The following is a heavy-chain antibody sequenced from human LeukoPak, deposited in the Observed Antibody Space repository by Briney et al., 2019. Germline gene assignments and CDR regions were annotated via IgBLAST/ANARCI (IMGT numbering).Heavy chain of an antibody. J-gene: IGHJ3*02. D-gene: IGHD1-14*01. CDR2: ISYNGRSI. Sequence: PGGSLRLSCAASGFIFSTYEMNWVRQAPGKGLEWLSYISYNGRSIYYADSVKGRFTISRDNAYNSLYLQMDSLRVEDTAVYYCAKVGPENHNTFDIWGQGTMVTVSS. CDR3: AKVGPENHNTFDI. V-gene: IGHV3-48*03. CDR1: GFIFSTYE.